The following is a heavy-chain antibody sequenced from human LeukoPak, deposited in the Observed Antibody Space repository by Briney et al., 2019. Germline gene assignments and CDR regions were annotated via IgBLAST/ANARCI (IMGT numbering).Heavy chain of an antibody. CDR2: IWYDGSNE. J-gene: IGHJ4*02. CDR1: GFTFSSYT. D-gene: IGHD5-24*01. V-gene: IGHV3-33*01. CDR3: ARDRGGRWLQVYYFDY. Sequence: PGGSLRLSCAASGFTFSSYTMHWVRQAPGKGLEWVAVIWYDGSNEYYADSVKGRFTISRDNSKNTLYLRVNSLRAEDTAMYYCARDRGGRWLQVYYFDYWGQGTLVTVSS.